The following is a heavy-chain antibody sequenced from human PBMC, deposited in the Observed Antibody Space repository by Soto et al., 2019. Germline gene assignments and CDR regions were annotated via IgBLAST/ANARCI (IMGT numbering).Heavy chain of an antibody. CDR2: MSHSGGT. CDR3: ARVERGTATTVVDAFDI. V-gene: IGHV4-34*01. D-gene: IGHD1-1*01. J-gene: IGHJ3*02. CDR1: GGFVTSGSYY. Sequence: QVQLQQWGAGLLKPSETLSLTCAVYGGFVTSGSYYWSWIRQPPGKGLEWIGEMSHSGGTHFNPSPKRRVTISVDTSKTQFTLKMSSVTAADTALYYCARVERGTATTVVDAFDIWGPGTMVTVSS.